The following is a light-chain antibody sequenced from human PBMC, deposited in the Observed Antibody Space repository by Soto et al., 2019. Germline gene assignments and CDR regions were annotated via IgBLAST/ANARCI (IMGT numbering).Light chain of an antibody. CDR1: QSVSSK. J-gene: IGKJ2*01. CDR3: QQYKDCPPVT. Sequence: EIVMTQSPATLSVSPGERATLSCRASQSVSSKLAWYQQKPGQAPRLLIYGASTRATGIPARFSGSGSGTEFTLTISSLQSEDLGVYYCQQYKDCPPVTFGQGTKLEIK. CDR2: GAS. V-gene: IGKV3-15*01.